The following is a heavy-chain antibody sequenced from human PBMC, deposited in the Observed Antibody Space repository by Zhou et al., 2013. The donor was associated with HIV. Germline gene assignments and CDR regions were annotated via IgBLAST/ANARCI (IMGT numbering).Heavy chain of an antibody. Sequence: QVQLVQSKAEVKKPGASVKVSCKASGYTFISYGISWVRQAPGQRLEWMGWVSTYNGDTNYAQKSQGRVTMTTDTSTSTVYMELRSLRSDDTAVYYCARDTAWLDWWGQGTLVTVSS. J-gene: IGHJ4*02. CDR1: GYTFISYG. CDR3: ARDTAWLDW. CDR2: VSTYNGDT. D-gene: IGHD6-19*01. V-gene: IGHV1-18*01.